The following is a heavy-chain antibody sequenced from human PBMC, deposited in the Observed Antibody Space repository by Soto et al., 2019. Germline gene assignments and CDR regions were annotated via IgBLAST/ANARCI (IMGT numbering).Heavy chain of an antibody. D-gene: IGHD2-15*01. J-gene: IGHJ5*02. CDR3: ARGFLLVVAATPWFYP. CDR1: GGSISSGGYS. CDR2: IYHSGST. Sequence: PSETLSLTCAVSGGSISSGGYSWSWIRQPPGKGLEWIGYIYHSGSTYYNPSLKSRVTISVDRSKNQFSLKLSSVTAADTAVYYCARGFLLVVAATPWFYPRGQGTLVPVSA. V-gene: IGHV4-30-2*01.